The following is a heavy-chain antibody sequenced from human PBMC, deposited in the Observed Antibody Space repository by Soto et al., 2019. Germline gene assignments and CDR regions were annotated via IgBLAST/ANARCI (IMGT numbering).Heavy chain of an antibody. V-gene: IGHV4-61*01. CDR3: CGTIGGPFLSYGMDV. J-gene: IGHJ6*02. CDR2: MYKTGET. D-gene: IGHD1-1*01. CDR1: GGSVSTGMKY. Sequence: SETLSLTCTVSGGSVSTGMKYWGWVRQPPGKALEFIGYMYKTGETLLNSSLKSRVTLSMETSKNQFSLTLSSVTAADTATYYCCGTIGGPFLSYGMDVWGHGTTVTVSS.